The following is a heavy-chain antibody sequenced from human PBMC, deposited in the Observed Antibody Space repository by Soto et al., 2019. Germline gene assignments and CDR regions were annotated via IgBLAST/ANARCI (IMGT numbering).Heavy chain of an antibody. CDR1: GGTFSSYT. CDR2: IIPIIGIA. CDR3: ARGGGGGGSYYLY. D-gene: IGHD1-26*01. J-gene: IGHJ4*02. V-gene: IGHV1-69*02. Sequence: ASVKVSCKASGGTFSSYTISWVRQAPGQGLEWMGRIIPIIGIANYAQKLQGRVTITADTSTSTAYMELRSLRSEDTAVYYCARGGGGGGSYYLYWGQGTLVTVSS.